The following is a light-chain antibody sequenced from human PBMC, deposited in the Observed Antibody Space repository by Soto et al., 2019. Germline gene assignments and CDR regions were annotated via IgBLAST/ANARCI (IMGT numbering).Light chain of an antibody. J-gene: IGLJ2*01. V-gene: IGLV2-14*01. CDR1: SSEVGGYNY. CDR3: SSYTSSSTGV. Sequence: QSALTQPASVSGSPGQSITISYTGTSSEVGGYNYVSWYQQHPGKAPKLMIYEVSNRPSGVSNRFSGSKSGNTASLTISGLQAEDEADYYCSSYTSSSTGVFGGGTKLTVL. CDR2: EVS.